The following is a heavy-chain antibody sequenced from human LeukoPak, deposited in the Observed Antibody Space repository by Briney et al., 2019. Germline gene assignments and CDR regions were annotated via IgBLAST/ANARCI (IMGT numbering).Heavy chain of an antibody. J-gene: IGHJ4*02. D-gene: IGHD2-21*02. CDR1: GGSISSSSYY. CDR2: IYYSGST. Sequence: PSETLSLTCTVSGGSISSSSYYWGWIRQPPGKGLEWIGSIYYSGSTYYNPSLKSRVTISVDTSKNQFSLKLSSVTAADTAVYYCARAPEYCGGDCFNFDYWGQGTLVTVSS. CDR3: ARAPEYCGGDCFNFDY. V-gene: IGHV4-39*07.